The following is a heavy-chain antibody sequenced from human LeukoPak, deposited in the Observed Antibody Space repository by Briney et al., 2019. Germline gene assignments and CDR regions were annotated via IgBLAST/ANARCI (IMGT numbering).Heavy chain of an antibody. CDR3: ARDILATSIAAPYY. CDR1: GYSISSSTYY. V-gene: IGHV4-39*07. J-gene: IGHJ4*02. Sequence: PSETLSLTCTVSGYSISSSTYYWGWIRQPPGKGLEWIGSIFYSGRTYYNPSLKSRVTMSVDTSKNQFSLRLSSVNAADTAVYYCARDILATSIAAPYYWGQGTLVTVSS. CDR2: IFYSGRT. D-gene: IGHD6-13*01.